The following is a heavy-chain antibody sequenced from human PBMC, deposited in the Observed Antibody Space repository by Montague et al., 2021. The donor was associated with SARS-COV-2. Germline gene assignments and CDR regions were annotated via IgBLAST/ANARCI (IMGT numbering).Heavy chain of an antibody. Sequence: SETLSLTCTVSGGSISSSCYYWGWIRQPPGKGLKWIGSIYYSGSTYYNLTLKSRVTISVDTSKYQFSLKLSSVTAADTAVYYCATITLGYCTNGVCQPPDYWGQGTLVTVSS. CDR1: GGSISSSCYY. CDR3: ATITLGYCTNGVCQPPDY. J-gene: IGHJ4*02. D-gene: IGHD2-8*01. CDR2: IYYSGST. V-gene: IGHV4-39*01.